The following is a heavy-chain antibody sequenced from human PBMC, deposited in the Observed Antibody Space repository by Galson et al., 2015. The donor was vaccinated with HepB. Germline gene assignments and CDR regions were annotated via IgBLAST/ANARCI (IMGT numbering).Heavy chain of an antibody. CDR3: ARGSGVIAATGAFDY. V-gene: IGHV3-53*01. D-gene: IGHD6-13*01. CDR1: GFTFDDYA. CDR2: IYSGDST. Sequence: SLRLSCAASGFTFDDYAMHWVRQAPGKGLEWVSVIYSGDSTYYADSVKGRFTISRDNSKNTLYLQMNSLRDEYTAVYYCARGSGVIAATGAFDYWGQGTLVTVSS. J-gene: IGHJ4*02.